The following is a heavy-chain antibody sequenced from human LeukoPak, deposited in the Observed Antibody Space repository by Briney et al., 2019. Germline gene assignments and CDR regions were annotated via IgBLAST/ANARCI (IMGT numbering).Heavy chain of an antibody. CDR3: AVRKYQLLKSPFDP. Sequence: SETLSLTCAVYGASFNAYYWSWIRQTPGKGLEWIGEINQSGTANYNPSLRSRATLSVDMSKNQFSLKLSSVTAADTAVYYCAVRKYQLLKSPFDPWGRGTLVTVSS. CDR2: INQSGTA. J-gene: IGHJ5*02. V-gene: IGHV4-34*01. CDR1: GASFNAYY. D-gene: IGHD2-2*01.